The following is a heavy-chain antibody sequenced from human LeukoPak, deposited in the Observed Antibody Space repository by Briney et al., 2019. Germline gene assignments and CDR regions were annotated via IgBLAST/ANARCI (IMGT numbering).Heavy chain of an antibody. J-gene: IGHJ4*02. Sequence: GGSLRLSCAASGFNLSIYAMSWVRHAPRKGREWVSVISGSGVGTYYADSVKGRFTISRDNSKNALDLQMNSLRAEDTAVYYCAKGDTCIVRRYYFDYWGQGTLVTVSS. V-gene: IGHV3-23*01. CDR2: ISGSGVGT. D-gene: IGHD5-18*01. CDR1: GFNLSIYA. CDR3: AKGDTCIVRRYYFDY.